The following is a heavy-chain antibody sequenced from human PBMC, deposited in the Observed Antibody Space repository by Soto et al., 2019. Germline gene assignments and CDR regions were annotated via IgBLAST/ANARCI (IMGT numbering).Heavy chain of an antibody. CDR3: ARDLKVAASNSYFYYGMDV. CDR1: GFTFSNYT. V-gene: IGHV3-21*01. Sequence: GSLRLSCAASGFTFSNYTMEWVRQAPGKGLDWLSSISRSSTNIFYADSVKGRFTVSRDNANNVLYLQINSLSAEDTAIYYCARDLKVAASNSYFYYGMDVWGQGT. CDR2: ISRSSTNI. J-gene: IGHJ6*02. D-gene: IGHD6-19*01.